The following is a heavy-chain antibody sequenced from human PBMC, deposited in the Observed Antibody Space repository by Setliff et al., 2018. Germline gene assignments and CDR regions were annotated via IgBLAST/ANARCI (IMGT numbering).Heavy chain of an antibody. Sequence: SVKVSCKASGGTFSNYDISWVRQAPGQGLEWMGGIIPIFGTTNYAQRFQGRVTITTDESTSTAYMELSSLRSEDTAVYYCARERGDIVTTTSYYYYLDVWGKGATVTVSS. CDR2: IIPIFGTT. J-gene: IGHJ6*03. CDR3: ARERGDIVTTTSYYYYLDV. V-gene: IGHV1-69*05. CDR1: GGTFSNYD. D-gene: IGHD5-12*01.